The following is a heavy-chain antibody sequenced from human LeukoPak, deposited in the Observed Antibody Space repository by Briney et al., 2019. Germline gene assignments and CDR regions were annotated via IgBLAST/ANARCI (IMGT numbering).Heavy chain of an antibody. CDR3: ARDDPYYDILTGLLDY. CDR2: IWYDGSNT. Sequence: GGSLRLSCATSGFIFSSYGMHWVRQAPGKGLERVAVIWYDGSNTHYADSVKGRFTISRDNSKNTLYLQMNSLRAEDTAVYYCARDDPYYDILTGLLDYWGQGTLVTVSS. CDR1: GFIFSSYG. V-gene: IGHV3-33*01. J-gene: IGHJ4*02. D-gene: IGHD3-9*01.